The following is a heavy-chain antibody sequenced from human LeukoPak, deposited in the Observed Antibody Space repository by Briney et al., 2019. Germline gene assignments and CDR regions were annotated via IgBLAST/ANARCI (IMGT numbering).Heavy chain of an antibody. CDR2: IKHDGSEK. J-gene: IGHJ4*02. CDR1: GFTFDSYW. V-gene: IGHV3-7*01. D-gene: IGHD5-24*01. CDR3: AKVRWLQLEGIDY. Sequence: GGSLRLSCAASGFTFDSYWMTWVRQAPEKGLEWVANIKHDGSEKYYVDSVKGRFTISRDNSKNTLYLQMNSLRAEDTAVYYCAKVRWLQLEGIDYWGQGTLVTVSS.